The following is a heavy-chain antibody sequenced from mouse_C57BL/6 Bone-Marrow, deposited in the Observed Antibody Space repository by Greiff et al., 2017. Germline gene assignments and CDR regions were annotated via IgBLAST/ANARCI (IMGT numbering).Heavy chain of an antibody. CDR3: ARHENYVPYYAMDY. D-gene: IGHD1-1*01. CDR2: ISSGGSYT. Sequence: EVMLVESGGDLVKPGGSLKLSCAASGFTFSSYGMSWVRQTPDKRLEWVATISSGGSYTYYPDSVKGRFTISRDNAKNTLYLQMSSLKSEDTAMYYCARHENYVPYYAMDYWGQGTSVTVSS. V-gene: IGHV5-6*02. J-gene: IGHJ4*01. CDR1: GFTFSSYG.